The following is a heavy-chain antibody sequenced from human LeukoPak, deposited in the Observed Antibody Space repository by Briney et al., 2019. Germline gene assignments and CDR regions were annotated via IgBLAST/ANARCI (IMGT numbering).Heavy chain of an antibody. CDR2: IYPVDSDT. CDR3: ARRRDLYPGSYYPFDY. Sequence: GESLKISCKGSRYIFTNYWIGWVRQMPGKGLECMGIIYPVDSDTRYSPSFQCQVTISSDKSISPAYLQWNSLKASDTAMYYCARRRDLYPGSYYPFDYWGQGTLVTVSS. J-gene: IGHJ4*02. CDR1: RYIFTNYW. D-gene: IGHD1-26*01. V-gene: IGHV5-51*01.